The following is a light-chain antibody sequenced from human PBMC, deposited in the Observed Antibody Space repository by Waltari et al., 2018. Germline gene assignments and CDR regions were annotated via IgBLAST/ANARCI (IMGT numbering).Light chain of an antibody. Sequence: DIQMTQSPSTLSASVGDTVTITCRASQSVNTWLAWYQQKPGRAPKLLVSQASTLATGVPSRFGGSGSGTEFTLTISSLQPDDVATYYCQQYENYQLTFGPGSKLELK. CDR2: QAS. CDR3: QQYENYQLT. V-gene: IGKV1-5*03. J-gene: IGKJ2*01. CDR1: QSVNTW.